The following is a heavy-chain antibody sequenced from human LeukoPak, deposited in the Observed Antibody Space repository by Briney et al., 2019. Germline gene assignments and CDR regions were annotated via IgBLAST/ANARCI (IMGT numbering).Heavy chain of an antibody. CDR3: ARGVAARAIDY. V-gene: IGHV3-21*01. D-gene: IGHD6-6*01. CDR2: ISSSSGYI. CDR1: GFTFSNYG. Sequence: PGGSLRLSCAASGFTFSNYGMNWVRQAPGKGLEWVSFISSSSGYIYYADSVKGRFTISRDSAKTSLFLQMNSLRAEDTAVYYCARGVAARAIDYWGQGTLVTVSS. J-gene: IGHJ4*02.